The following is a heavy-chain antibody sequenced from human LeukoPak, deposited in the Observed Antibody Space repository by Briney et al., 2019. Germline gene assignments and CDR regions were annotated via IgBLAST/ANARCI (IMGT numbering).Heavy chain of an antibody. V-gene: IGHV1-3*01. D-gene: IGHD5-24*01. J-gene: IGHJ4*02. CDR3: AREIDRDGYNRFFDY. CDR1: GYTFTTYT. CDR2: INAGNGNT. Sequence: ASVKVSCKASGYTFTTYTMHWVRQAPGQRLEWMGWINAGNGNTKYSQKFQGRVTITRDTSASTAYMDLNSLRSEDTAVYYCAREIDRDGYNRFFDYWGQGILVTVSS.